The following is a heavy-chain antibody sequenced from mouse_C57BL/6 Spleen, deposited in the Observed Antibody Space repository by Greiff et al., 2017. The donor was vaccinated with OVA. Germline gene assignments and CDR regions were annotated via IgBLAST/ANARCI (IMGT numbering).Heavy chain of an antibody. CDR3: ARWDTTVEDYAMDY. CDR1: GYAFSSYW. Sequence: LVESGAELVKPGASVKISCKASGYAFSSYWMNWVKQRPGKGLEWIGQIYPGDGDTNYNGKFKGKATLTADKSSSTAYMQLSSLTSEDSAVYFCARWDTTVEDYAMDYWGQGTSVTVSS. D-gene: IGHD1-1*01. V-gene: IGHV1-80*01. J-gene: IGHJ4*01. CDR2: IYPGDGDT.